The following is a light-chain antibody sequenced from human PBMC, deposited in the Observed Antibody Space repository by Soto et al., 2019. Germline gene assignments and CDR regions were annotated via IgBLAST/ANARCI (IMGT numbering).Light chain of an antibody. J-gene: IGLJ1*01. CDR1: SSDVGGFNY. Sequence: QSVLAQPASGSESPGQSVTISCTGTSSDVGGFNYVSWYQQHPGKAPKLMIYDVNNRPSGVSYRFSGSKSGNTASPTISGLQAEDETDYYCSSYTSASTLCVFGTGTKVTVL. CDR2: DVN. CDR3: SSYTSASTLCV. V-gene: IGLV2-14*01.